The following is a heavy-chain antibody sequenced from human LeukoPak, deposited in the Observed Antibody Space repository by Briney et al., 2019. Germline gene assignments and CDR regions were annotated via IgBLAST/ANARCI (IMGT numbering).Heavy chain of an antibody. V-gene: IGHV3-15*01. CDR2: IKSKTDGGTI. CDR1: GFTFSDAW. Sequence: GGSLRLSCAASGFTFSDAWMTWVRHAPGKGLEWVGRIKSKTDGGTIDYAAPVKGRFIVSRDDSKNKLFLQMNSLKIEDTAVYYCTTVGSSWGFDYWGQGILVTVSS. D-gene: IGHD6-13*01. CDR3: TTVGSSWGFDY. J-gene: IGHJ4*02.